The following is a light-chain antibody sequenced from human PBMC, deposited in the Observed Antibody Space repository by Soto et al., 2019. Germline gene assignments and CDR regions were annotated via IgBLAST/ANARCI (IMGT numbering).Light chain of an antibody. CDR2: EGS. V-gene: IGLV2-23*01. CDR3: CSYAGTNVV. Sequence: SALTQPASVSGSPGQSITISCTGTSSDVGSYNLVSWYQQHPGKAPKLMIYEGSKRPSGVSNRFSGSKSGNTASLTISGLQAEDEADYYCCSYAGTNVVFGGGTKLTVL. J-gene: IGLJ2*01. CDR1: SSDVGSYNL.